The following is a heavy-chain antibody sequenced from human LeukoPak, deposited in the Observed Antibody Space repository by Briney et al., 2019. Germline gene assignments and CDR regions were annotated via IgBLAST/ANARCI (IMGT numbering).Heavy chain of an antibody. V-gene: IGHV4-34*01. CDR3: RRMTTVHDY. CDR2: INHSGYT. Sequence: SETLSLTCAVSGVSFDDYYWSWVRQPPGKGLEWIGEINHSGYTNDSPSLKSRVTISIDTSRKQFSLNLRSVTVADTAVYYCRRMTTVHDYWGQGTLVTVSS. CDR1: GVSFDDYY. D-gene: IGHD4-17*01. J-gene: IGHJ4*02.